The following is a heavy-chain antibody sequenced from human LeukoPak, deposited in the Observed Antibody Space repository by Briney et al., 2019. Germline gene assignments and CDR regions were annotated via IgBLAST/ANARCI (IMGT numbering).Heavy chain of an antibody. D-gene: IGHD3-3*01. CDR2: IYYSGST. CDR1: GGSISSYY. Sequence: SETLSLTCTVSGGSISSYYWSWIRQPPGKGLEWIGYIYYSGSTNYNPSLKSRVTISVDTSKNQFSLKLSSVTAADTAVYYCARGSSSLEWSLYLDYYYMDVWGKGTTVTVSS. CDR3: ARGSSSLEWSLYLDYYYMDV. J-gene: IGHJ6*03. V-gene: IGHV4-59*01.